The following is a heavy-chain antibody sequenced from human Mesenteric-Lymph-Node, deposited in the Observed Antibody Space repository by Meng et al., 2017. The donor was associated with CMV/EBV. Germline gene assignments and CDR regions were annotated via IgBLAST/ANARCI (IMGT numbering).Heavy chain of an antibody. CDR3: ARHRQQWLVLDY. J-gene: IGHJ4*02. D-gene: IGHD6-19*01. CDR2: IKQDGSEK. CDR1: GFTFSSYW. Sequence: GESLKISCAASGFTFSSYWMSWVRQAPGKGLEWVANIKQDGSEKYYVDSVKGRFTISRDNAKNSLYLQMNSLRAEDTAVYYCARHRQQWLVLDYWGQGTLVTVSS. V-gene: IGHV3-7*01.